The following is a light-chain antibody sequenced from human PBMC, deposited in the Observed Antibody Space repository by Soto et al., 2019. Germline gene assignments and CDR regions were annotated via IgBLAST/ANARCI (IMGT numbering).Light chain of an antibody. J-gene: IGKJ2*01. Sequence: DIVMTQSPDSLAVSLGERATIHCKSSQSVLYSSNNKNYFAWYQQKPGQPPKLLIYWASTPASGVPDRCSGSGAGTDFTRTISSLQAEDVAAYYWQQYYRIPRTFGQGTKLEIK. V-gene: IGKV4-1*01. CDR2: WAS. CDR3: QQYYRIPRT. CDR1: QSVLYSSNNKNY.